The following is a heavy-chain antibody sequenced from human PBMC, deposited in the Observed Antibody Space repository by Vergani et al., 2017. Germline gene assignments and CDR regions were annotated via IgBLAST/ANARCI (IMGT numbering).Heavy chain of an antibody. CDR1: GDSISTSSYA. CDR2: VFYGGRT. Sequence: QMQLQESGPGLVKPSETLSLSCTVSGDSISTSSYAWGWIRQPPGKTLEWIGTVFYGGRTSYNPSRKSRDTLSLDTSKNQISLHLTSVTAADTAVYYCARHISGVRPSSMTACGYWGRGSLVSVSS. CDR3: ARHISGVRPSSMTACGY. J-gene: IGHJ4*02. V-gene: IGHV4-39*01. D-gene: IGHD2-21*01.